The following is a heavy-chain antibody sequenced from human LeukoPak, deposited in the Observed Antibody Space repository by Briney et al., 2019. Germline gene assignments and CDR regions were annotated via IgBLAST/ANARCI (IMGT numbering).Heavy chain of an antibody. CDR3: AKDRTFSGLYYYGMDV. Sequence: GRSLRLSCAASGFTFSNYGMHWVRQAPGKGLEWVAVISYDGSNKYYADSVKGRFTISRDNSKNTLYLQMNSLRAEDTAVYYCAKDRTFSGLYYYGMDVWGQGTTVTVSS. V-gene: IGHV3-30*18. D-gene: IGHD1-14*01. CDR2: ISYDGSNK. J-gene: IGHJ6*02. CDR1: GFTFSNYG.